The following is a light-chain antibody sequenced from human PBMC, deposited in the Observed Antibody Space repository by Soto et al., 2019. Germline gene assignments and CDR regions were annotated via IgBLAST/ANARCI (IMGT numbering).Light chain of an antibody. CDR2: DAN. V-gene: IGLV2-11*01. CDR1: SSDVGGYKY. J-gene: IGLJ2*01. CDR3: CSYAGGYTFV. Sequence: QSVLTQPRSVSGSPGQSVTISCTGTSSDVGGYKYVSWFQQSPGKAPKLIIYDANKRPSGVPDRFSGSKSGSTASLTISGLQAVDEADYYCCSYAGGYTFVFGGGTKLTV.